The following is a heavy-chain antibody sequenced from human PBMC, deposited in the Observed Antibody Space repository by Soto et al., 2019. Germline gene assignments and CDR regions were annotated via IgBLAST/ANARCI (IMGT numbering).Heavy chain of an antibody. CDR2: IKQDGNEK. D-gene: IGHD6-19*01. CDR1: GFTFSDYW. CDR3: ARGLGSSGYYYYGMDV. V-gene: IGHV3-7*01. Sequence: GGSLRLSCAVSGFTFSDYWMSWVRQAPGKGLEWVANIKQDGNEKYYVDSVKGRFTISRDNAKNSLYLQMNSLRAEDTAVYYCARGLGSSGYYYYGMDVWGQGTTVTVSS. J-gene: IGHJ6*02.